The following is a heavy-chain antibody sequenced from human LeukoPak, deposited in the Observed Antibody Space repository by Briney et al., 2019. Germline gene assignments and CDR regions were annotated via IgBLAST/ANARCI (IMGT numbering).Heavy chain of an antibody. CDR2: IYSGGST. Sequence: GGSLRLSCAASGFTVSSNYMSWVRQAPGKRLEWVSVIYSGGSTYYADSVKGRFTISRDNSKNTLYLQMNSLRAEDTAVYYCARDRYSSSFGWRNDAFDIWGQGTMVTVSS. CDR1: GFTVSSNY. V-gene: IGHV3-66*01. CDR3: ARDRYSSSFGWRNDAFDI. D-gene: IGHD6-13*01. J-gene: IGHJ3*02.